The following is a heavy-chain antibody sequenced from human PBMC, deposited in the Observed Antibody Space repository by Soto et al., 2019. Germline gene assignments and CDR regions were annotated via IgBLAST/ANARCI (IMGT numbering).Heavy chain of an antibody. CDR2: ISGSGGST. Sequence: HPGGSLRLSCAASGFTFSSYAMSWVRQAPGKGLEWVSAISGSGGSTYYADSVKGRFTISRDNSKNTLYLQMNSLRAEDTAVYYCAKGVVPRPIVVVVAATSYFDYWGQGTLVTVSS. J-gene: IGHJ4*02. V-gene: IGHV3-23*01. CDR1: GFTFSSYA. CDR3: AKGVVPRPIVVVVAATSYFDY. D-gene: IGHD2-15*01.